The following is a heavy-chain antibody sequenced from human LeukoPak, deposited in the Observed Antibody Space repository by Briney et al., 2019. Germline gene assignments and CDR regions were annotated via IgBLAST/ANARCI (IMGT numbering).Heavy chain of an antibody. Sequence: ASVKVSCKASGYTFSGYLIHWVRQAPGQGLEWMGWINPNSGGTNSAQRFQGRVTMTRDTSINTSYMELSSLRSDDTAVYYCARMRSQDNHYDSSGYYETYDYWGQGTLVTVSS. CDR2: INPNSGGT. J-gene: IGHJ4*02. CDR3: ARMRSQDNHYDSSGYYETYDY. V-gene: IGHV1-2*02. D-gene: IGHD3-22*01. CDR1: GYTFSGYL.